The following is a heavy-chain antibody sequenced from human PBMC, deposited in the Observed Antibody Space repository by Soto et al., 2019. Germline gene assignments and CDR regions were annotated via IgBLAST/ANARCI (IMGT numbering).Heavy chain of an antibody. CDR1: GFTFSTFG. J-gene: IGHJ6*02. V-gene: IGHV3-30*18. Sequence: QLVESGGGVVPPGASLRLSCAASGFTFSTFGMHWVRQTPGKGLEWVAVISYDGNNKVYADSVKGRFTISRDNFKNTVDLVMNNLKVDDTAVYYCAKDLQAYGDYDYYWYGRDVWGQGATVSVSS. CDR3: AKDLQAYGDYDYYWYGRDV. D-gene: IGHD4-17*01. CDR2: ISYDGNNK.